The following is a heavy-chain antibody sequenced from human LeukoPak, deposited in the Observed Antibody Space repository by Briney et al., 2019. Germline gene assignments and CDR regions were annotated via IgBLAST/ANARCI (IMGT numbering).Heavy chain of an antibody. CDR3: VRGRRSYGFDH. D-gene: IGHD3-16*01. CDR2: LGSAGDT. V-gene: IGHV3-13*01. Sequence: GGSLRLSCAACGFTFSSYDMHWVRQATGKGLEWVSALGSAGDTYYPDSVRGRFTISKETAKNSLYLQMTSLRDEDTAVYYCVRGRRSYGFDHWGQGTLVTVSS. CDR1: GFTFSSYD. J-gene: IGHJ4*02.